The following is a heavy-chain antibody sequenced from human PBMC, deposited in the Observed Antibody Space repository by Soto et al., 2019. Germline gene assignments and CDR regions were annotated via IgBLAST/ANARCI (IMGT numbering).Heavy chain of an antibody. CDR3: VSWLDAADEDEFHY. Sequence: GGSLRLSCAGSGFRFSSSWMSWVRQAPGKGLEWVAHINQDGSQKYYVDSAKGRSTISRDNAKTSLYLQMNYLRAEDTAVYYCVSWLDAADEDEFHYWGQGTLVTVSS. CDR1: GFRFSSSW. J-gene: IGHJ4*02. D-gene: IGHD3-22*01. V-gene: IGHV3-7*01. CDR2: INQDGSQK.